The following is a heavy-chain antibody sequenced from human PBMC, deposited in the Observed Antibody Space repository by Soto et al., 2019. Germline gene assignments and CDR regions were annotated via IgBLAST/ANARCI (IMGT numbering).Heavy chain of an antibody. CDR2: ISYDGSNK. CDR3: ARAWVYGSY. CDR1: GFTFSSYA. J-gene: IGHJ4*02. D-gene: IGHD3-10*01. V-gene: IGHV3-30-3*01. Sequence: QVQLVESGGGVVQPGRSLRLSCAASGFTFSSYAMHWVRQAPGKGLEWVAVISYDGSNKYYADSVKGRFTISRDNSKNTLYLQMNSPRAEDTAVYYCARAWVYGSYWGQGTLVTVSS.